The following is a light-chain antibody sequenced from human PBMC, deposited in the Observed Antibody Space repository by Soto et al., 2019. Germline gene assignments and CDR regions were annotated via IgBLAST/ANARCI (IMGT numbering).Light chain of an antibody. CDR3: LPHNTYPLT. CDR1: QGSRND. V-gene: IGKV1-17*01. CDR2: TTS. J-gene: IGKJ4*01. Sequence: DIQMTQSPSSLSASVGDRVTITCRASQGSRNDLGWYQQKPGKAPKRLIYTTSTLESGVPSRFRGSGSGIEFTLTISSLQPEDFATYYCLPHNTYPLTFGGGTKVEIK.